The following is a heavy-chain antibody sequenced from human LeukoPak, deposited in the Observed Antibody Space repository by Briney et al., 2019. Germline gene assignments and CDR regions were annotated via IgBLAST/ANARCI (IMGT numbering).Heavy chain of an antibody. CDR3: ATLNLYGTSGSDSFDV. D-gene: IGHD3-10*01. V-gene: IGHV4-39*01. CDR1: GGSISSSSYY. J-gene: IGHJ3*01. Sequence: SSETLSLTCTVSGGSISSSSYYWGWIRQPPGKGLEWIGSIYYSGSTYYNPSLKSRVTISVDTSKNQFSLTLRSVTAAETAIYYCATLNLYGTSGSDSFDVWGQGAMITVSS. CDR2: IYYSGST.